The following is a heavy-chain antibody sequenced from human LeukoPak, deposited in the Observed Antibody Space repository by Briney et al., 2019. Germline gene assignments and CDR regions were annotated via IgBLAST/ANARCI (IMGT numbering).Heavy chain of an antibody. V-gene: IGHV3-23*01. CDR2: ISSTGSYT. D-gene: IGHD4-17*01. Sequence: GGSLRLSCTVSGFTFSSCAMSWVRQAPGKGLEWVSAISSTGSYTYHADSVKGRFTISRDNSKNTLYLQMNSLRVEDTAVYYCARRGESTNYGDYRFDSWGQGTLVFVSS. J-gene: IGHJ4*02. CDR1: GFTFSSCA. CDR3: ARRGESTNYGDYRFDS.